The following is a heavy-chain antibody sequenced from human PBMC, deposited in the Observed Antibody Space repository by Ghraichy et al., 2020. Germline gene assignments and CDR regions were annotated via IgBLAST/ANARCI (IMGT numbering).Heavy chain of an antibody. CDR1: GFTFSSYA. CDR2: ISDSGGST. J-gene: IGHJ4*02. Sequence: GGSLRLSCAASGFTFSSYAMSWVRQAPGKGLEWVSAISDSGGSTYYADSVKGRFTISRDNSKNTLYLQMNSLRAEDTAVYYCAKGGYDYVWGSAFDYWGQGTLVTVSS. V-gene: IGHV3-23*01. D-gene: IGHD3-16*01. CDR3: AKGGYDYVWGSAFDY.